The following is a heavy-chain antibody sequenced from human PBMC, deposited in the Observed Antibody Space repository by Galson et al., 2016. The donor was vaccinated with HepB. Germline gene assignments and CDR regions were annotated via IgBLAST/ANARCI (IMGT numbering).Heavy chain of an antibody. J-gene: IGHJ4*02. CDR1: GYTFTSYG. V-gene: IGHV1-18*01. Sequence: SVKVSCKASGYTFTSYGVSWVRRAPGQGLEWMGWISGYNGNTKYAQNLQDRVTMTTDTYTNTAYMELRSLRSGDTAVSYCARGDGFYDYWGQGTLVTVSS. CDR2: ISGYNGNT. CDR3: ARGDGFYDY. D-gene: IGHD5-24*01.